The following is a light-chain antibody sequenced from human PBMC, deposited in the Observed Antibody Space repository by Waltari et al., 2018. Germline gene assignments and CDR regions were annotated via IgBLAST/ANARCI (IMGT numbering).Light chain of an antibody. Sequence: DIVMTQSPLSLSVTPGEPASISCRSSQSLLRSTGYNFLDWYLQKPGQPPNLLISLGSDRAAGVPDRFSGSGTGTDVTLKISRVEAEDVGIYYCMQALHTPTTFGPGTKLEIK. V-gene: IGKV2-28*01. J-gene: IGKJ2*01. CDR1: QSLLRSTGYNF. CDR3: MQALHTPTT. CDR2: LGS.